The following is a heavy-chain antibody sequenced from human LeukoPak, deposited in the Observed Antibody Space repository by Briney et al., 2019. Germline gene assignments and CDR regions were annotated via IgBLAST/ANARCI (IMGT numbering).Heavy chain of an antibody. Sequence: ASVKVSCKASGGTFSSYAISWVRQAPGQGREWMGGIIPIFGTANYAQKFQGRVTITEDEYTSTAYMELSSLRSEDTAVYYCASPGKEYGMDVWGQGTTVTVSS. CDR3: ASPGKEYGMDV. V-gene: IGHV1-69*13. J-gene: IGHJ6*02. CDR2: IIPIFGTA. CDR1: GGTFSSYA.